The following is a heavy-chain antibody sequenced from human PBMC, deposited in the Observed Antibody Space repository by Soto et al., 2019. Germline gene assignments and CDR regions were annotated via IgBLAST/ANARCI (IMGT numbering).Heavy chain of an antibody. Sequence: SETLSLTCAVSGYSISSGCFCGWIRQPPGKGLEWIANMYHDGNTHYNPSLKSRVTMSVDTSKNQFSLKLNSVTAADTAVYCCARESYSGYHSYDYWGQGILVTVSS. J-gene: IGHJ4*02. CDR1: GYSISSGCF. D-gene: IGHD5-12*01. V-gene: IGHV4-38-2*02. CDR3: ARESYSGYHSYDY. CDR2: MYHDGNT.